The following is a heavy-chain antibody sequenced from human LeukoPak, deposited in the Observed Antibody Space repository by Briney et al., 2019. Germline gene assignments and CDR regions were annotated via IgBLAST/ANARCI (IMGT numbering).Heavy chain of an antibody. CDR3: AKGQPLPGGMTTVTTFVY. D-gene: IGHD4-17*01. V-gene: IGHV3-23*01. CDR2: ISGSGGST. J-gene: IGHJ4*02. CDR1: GFTFSSYA. Sequence: GGSLRLSCAASGFTFSSYAMSWVRQAPGKGLEWVSAISGSGGSTYYADSVKGRFTISRDNSKNTLYLQMNSLRAEDTAVYYCAKGQPLPGGMTTVTTFVYWGQGTLVTVSS.